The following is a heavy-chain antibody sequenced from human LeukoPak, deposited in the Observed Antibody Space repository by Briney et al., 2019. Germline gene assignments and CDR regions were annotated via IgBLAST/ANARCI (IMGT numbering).Heavy chain of an antibody. CDR2: IGPSDSYT. CDR1: GYSFTSYW. D-gene: IGHD2-15*01. J-gene: IGHJ4*02. CDR3: ARLVAAGVFDY. V-gene: IGHV5-10-1*01. Sequence: GESLKISCKGSGYSFTSYWITWVRQMPGKGLEWMGRIGPSDSYTNYSPSFQGHVTILADKSISTAYLQWSSLKASDTAMFYCARLVAAGVFDYWGQGTLVTVSS.